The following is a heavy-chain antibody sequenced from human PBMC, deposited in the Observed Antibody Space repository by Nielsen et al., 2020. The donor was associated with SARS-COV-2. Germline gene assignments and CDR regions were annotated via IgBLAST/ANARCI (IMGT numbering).Heavy chain of an antibody. V-gene: IGHV6-1*01. D-gene: IGHD6-13*01. Sequence: SETLSLTCAISGDSVSSSSAAWNWIRQSPSRGLEWLGRTYYRSKWYNDYAVSVKSRITINPDTSKNQFSLHLNSVTPEDTAVYYCAREPNSSSWYDNYYYYMDVWGKGTTVTVSS. CDR1: GDSVSSSSAA. CDR3: AREPNSSSWYDNYYYYMDV. CDR2: TYYRSKWYN. J-gene: IGHJ6*03.